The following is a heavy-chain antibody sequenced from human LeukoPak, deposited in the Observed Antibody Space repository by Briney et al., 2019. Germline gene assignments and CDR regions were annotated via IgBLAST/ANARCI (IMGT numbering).Heavy chain of an antibody. J-gene: IGHJ6*03. D-gene: IGHD3-3*01. CDR1: GFTFSSYG. CDR2: ISYDGSNK. V-gene: IGHV3-30*18. CDR3: AKDGYYDFWSGSSYYMDV. Sequence: GRSLRLSCAASGFTFSSYGMHWVRQAPGKGLEWVAVISYDGSNKYYADSVKGRFTISRDNSKNTLYLQMNSLRAEDTAVYYCAKDGYYDFWSGSSYYMDVWGKRTTVTVSS.